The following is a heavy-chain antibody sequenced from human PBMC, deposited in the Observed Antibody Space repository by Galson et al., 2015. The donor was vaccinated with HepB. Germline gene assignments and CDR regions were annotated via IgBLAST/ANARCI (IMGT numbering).Heavy chain of an antibody. Sequence: SLRLSCAASGFTFINYAMHWVRKTPGKGLEHISTIGSDGATTYYTDSVKGRFTISRDNSKNTLYLQMSSLRGEDTAVYHCVKDPSYGGSGWYFDYWGQGTEVTGSA. J-gene: IGHJ4*02. CDR1: GFTFINYA. CDR3: VKDPSYGGSGWYFDY. D-gene: IGHD6-19*01. CDR2: IGSDGATT. V-gene: IGHV3-64D*06.